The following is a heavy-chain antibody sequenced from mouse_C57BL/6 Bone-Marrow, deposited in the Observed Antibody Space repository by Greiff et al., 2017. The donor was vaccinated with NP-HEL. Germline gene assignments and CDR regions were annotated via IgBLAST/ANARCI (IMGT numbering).Heavy chain of an antibody. CDR2: IDPSDSYT. D-gene: IGHD2-3*01. J-gene: IGHJ4*01. CDR1: GYTFTSYW. CDR3: ARDGYYVGAMDY. V-gene: IGHV1-69*01. Sequence: QVQLQQPGAELVMPGASVKLSCKASGYTFTSYWMHWVKQRPGQGLEWIGEIDPSDSYTNYNQKFKGKSTLTVDKSSSTDYMQLSSLTSEDSAVYYCARDGYYVGAMDYWGQGTSVTVSS.